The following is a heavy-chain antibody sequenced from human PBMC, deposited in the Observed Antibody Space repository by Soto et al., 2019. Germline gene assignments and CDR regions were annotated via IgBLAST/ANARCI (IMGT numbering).Heavy chain of an antibody. D-gene: IGHD4-17*01. CDR3: ARGGRVTTDYYYYGMDV. V-gene: IGHV3-21*01. CDR2: ISSSHNYI. J-gene: IGHJ6*02. CDR1: GFTFSSYS. Sequence: GGSLRLSCAASGFTFSSYSMNWVRQAPGKGLEWVSSISSSHNYIYYADSVRGRFTISRDNAKNSLYLHMNSLRAEDTAVYYCARGGRVTTDYYYYGMDVWGQGTTVTVSS.